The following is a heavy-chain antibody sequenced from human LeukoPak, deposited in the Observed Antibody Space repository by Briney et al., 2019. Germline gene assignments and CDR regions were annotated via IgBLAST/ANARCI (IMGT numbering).Heavy chain of an antibody. Sequence: GGSLRLSCAASGFTVSSNYMSWVRQAPGKGLEWVSVIYSGGSTYYADSVKGRFTISRDNSKNTLYLQMNSLRAEDTAVYYCARSYYDILTGYRSYYFDYWGQGTLVTVSS. V-gene: IGHV3-66*01. CDR3: ARSYYDILTGYRSYYFDY. CDR1: GFTVSSNY. J-gene: IGHJ4*02. CDR2: IYSGGST. D-gene: IGHD3-9*01.